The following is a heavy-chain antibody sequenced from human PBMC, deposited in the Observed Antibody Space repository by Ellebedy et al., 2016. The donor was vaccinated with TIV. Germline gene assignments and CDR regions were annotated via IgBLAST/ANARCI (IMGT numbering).Heavy chain of an antibody. CDR1: GDSISSNSAA. V-gene: IGHV6-1*01. Sequence: MPSETLSLTCAISGDSISSNSAAWNWIRQSPSRGLEWLGRTYYRSKWYNDYVVSVKSRITINPDTSKNQFSLQLNSVTPEDTAVYYCARGPKAQGAFDIWGQGTMVTVSS. J-gene: IGHJ3*02. CDR3: ARGPKAQGAFDI. CDR2: TYYRSKWYN.